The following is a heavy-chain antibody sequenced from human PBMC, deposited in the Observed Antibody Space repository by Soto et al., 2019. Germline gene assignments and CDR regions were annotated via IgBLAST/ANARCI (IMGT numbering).Heavy chain of an antibody. D-gene: IGHD1-26*01. Sequence: PGGSLRLSCAASGFTFSSYGMHWVRQAPGKGLEWVAVISYDGSNKYYADSVKGRFTISRDNSKNTLYLQMNSLRAEDTAVYYCAKDSWELPRLYYFDYWGQGTLVTVSS. V-gene: IGHV3-30*18. CDR3: AKDSWELPRLYYFDY. J-gene: IGHJ4*02. CDR2: ISYDGSNK. CDR1: GFTFSSYG.